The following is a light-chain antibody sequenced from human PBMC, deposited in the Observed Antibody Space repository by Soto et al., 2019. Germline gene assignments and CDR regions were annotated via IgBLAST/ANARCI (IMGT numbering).Light chain of an antibody. CDR3: QQRSNWPYT. J-gene: IGKJ2*01. CDR1: QSVSSY. CDR2: DAS. V-gene: IGKV3-11*01. Sequence: EIVLTQSPATLSLSPGERATLSCRASQSVSSYLAWYQQKPGQAPRLLIYDASNRATGIPARFSGSGAGTDFTLTISSLEPEDVAGYYGQQRSNWPYTFGQGTKLEIK.